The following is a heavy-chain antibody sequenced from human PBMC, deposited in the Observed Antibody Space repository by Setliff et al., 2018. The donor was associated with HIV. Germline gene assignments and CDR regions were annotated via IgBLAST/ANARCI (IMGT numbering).Heavy chain of an antibody. D-gene: IGHD1-26*01. J-gene: IGHJ3*02. CDR1: GDSINTHY. Sequence: PSETLSLTCTVSGDSINTHYWSWIRQPPGKGLEWIGCISHSGNTNFNPSLNSRVTISLDTSKNQFSLRLTSLTAADTAIYYCARSTVGAGASFPWGAFDIWGQGTMVTVS. V-gene: IGHV4-59*11. CDR3: ARSTVGAGASFPWGAFDI. CDR2: ISHSGNT.